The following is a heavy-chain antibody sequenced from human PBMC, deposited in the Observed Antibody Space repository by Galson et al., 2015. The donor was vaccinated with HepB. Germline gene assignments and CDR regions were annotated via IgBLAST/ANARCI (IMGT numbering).Heavy chain of an antibody. CDR2: ITHSGDTT. V-gene: IGHV3-23*01. Sequence: SLRLSCAASGFSFSSYAMSWVRQAPGKGLEWVSSITHSGDTTYYADSVKGRFTLSRDNSKNTLFLQMNSLRAEDTALYYCARESKVGGGCGSTSCSLMSDYWGQGALVTVSS. J-gene: IGHJ4*02. D-gene: IGHD2-2*01. CDR1: GFSFSSYA. CDR3: ARESKVGGGCGSTSCSLMSDY.